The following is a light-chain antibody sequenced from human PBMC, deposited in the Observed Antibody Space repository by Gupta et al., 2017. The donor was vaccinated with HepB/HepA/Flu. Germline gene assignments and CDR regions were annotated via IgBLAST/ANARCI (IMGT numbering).Light chain of an antibody. CDR3: RQRLPTPIT. Sequence: DVVMTQSPLSLPVTPGEPASISCWSSQSRLHSNGFNYLDWYVQKPGQAPQILFYLGSNRASGVPDRFSGSGSGTNFTLKISSVEAEDVGVYYCRQRLPTPITFGGGTXVEIK. J-gene: IGKJ4*01. CDR2: LGS. V-gene: IGKV2-28*01. CDR1: QSRLHSNGFNY.